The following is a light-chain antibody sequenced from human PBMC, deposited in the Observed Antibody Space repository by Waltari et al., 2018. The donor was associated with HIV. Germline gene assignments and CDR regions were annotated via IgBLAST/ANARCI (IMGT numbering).Light chain of an antibody. CDR1: NSDLGGDNY. V-gene: IGLV2-8*01. CDR3: SSYADRNGFYVV. CDR2: EVT. Sequence: QSPMTKPPPASGSPGPSVTIPRTATNSDLGGDNYVFWSQQHPGQAPKLVISEVTKRPSGVPDRFSGSKSGTTASLTVSGLQAEDEADYYCSSYADRNGFYVVFGGGTRLTVL. J-gene: IGLJ2*01.